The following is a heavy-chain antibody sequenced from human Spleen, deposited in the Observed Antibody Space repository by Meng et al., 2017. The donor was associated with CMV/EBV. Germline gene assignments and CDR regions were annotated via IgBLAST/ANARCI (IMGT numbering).Heavy chain of an antibody. CDR2: INPSGGST. J-gene: IGHJ5*02. CDR1: GYTFTSYY. Sequence: ASVKVSCKASGYTFTSYYIHWVRQAPGQGLEWMGIINPSGGSTTYAQKFQGRVTMTRDTSTSTVYMELSSLRSEDTAVYYCARDRYYYDSTGYYDHWGQGTLVTVSS. V-gene: IGHV1-46*01. CDR3: ARDRYYYDSTGYYDH. D-gene: IGHD3-22*01.